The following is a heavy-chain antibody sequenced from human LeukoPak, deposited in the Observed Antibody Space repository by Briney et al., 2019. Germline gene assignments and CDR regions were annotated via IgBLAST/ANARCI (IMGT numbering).Heavy chain of an antibody. CDR1: GFTFSSYG. V-gene: IGHV3-33*01. Sequence: GGCLRLSCAASGFTFSSYGMHWVRQAPGKGLEWVAVIWYDGSNKYYADSVKGRFTISRDNSKNTLYLQMNSLRAEDTAVYYCARGTTFGGVIVGDYWGQGTLVTVSS. D-gene: IGHD3-16*02. J-gene: IGHJ4*02. CDR3: ARGTTFGGVIVGDY. CDR2: IWYDGSNK.